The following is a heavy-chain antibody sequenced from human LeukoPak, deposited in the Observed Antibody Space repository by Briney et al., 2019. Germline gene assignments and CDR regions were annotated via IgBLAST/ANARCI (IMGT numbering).Heavy chain of an antibody. D-gene: IGHD3-10*01. CDR3: ARGRVVRGVIRWFDP. Sequence: GASVKVSCKASGYTFTGYYMHWVRQAPGQGLEWMGWINPNSGDTNYAQNFQGRVTVTRDTSISTAYMELSRLTSDDTAVYYCARGRVVRGVIRWFDPWGQGTLVTVSS. J-gene: IGHJ5*02. CDR1: GYTFTGYY. CDR2: INPNSGDT. V-gene: IGHV1-2*02.